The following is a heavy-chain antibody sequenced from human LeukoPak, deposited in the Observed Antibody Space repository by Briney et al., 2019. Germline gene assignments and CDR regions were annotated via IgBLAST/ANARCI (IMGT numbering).Heavy chain of an antibody. CDR3: AKGTRGPGIQLWFDY. D-gene: IGHD5-18*01. CDR1: GFTFDDYA. J-gene: IGHJ4*02. Sequence: GGSLRLSCAASGFTFDDYAMHWVRQAPGKGLEWVSGISWNSGSIGYADSVKGRFTISRDNAKNSLYLQMNSLRAEDTALYYCAKGTRGPGIQLWFDYWGQGTLVTVSS. CDR2: ISWNSGSI. V-gene: IGHV3-9*01.